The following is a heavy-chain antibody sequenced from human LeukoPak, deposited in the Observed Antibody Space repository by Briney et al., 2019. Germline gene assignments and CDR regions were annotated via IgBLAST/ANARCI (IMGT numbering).Heavy chain of an antibody. V-gene: IGHV3-74*01. D-gene: IGHD3-10*01. J-gene: IGHJ4*02. Sequence: HPGGSLRLSCAASGFTFRSAWMHWVRQAPGKGLVWVSRIRGDGGDANYADFVKGRYTISRDNAKSTLYLQMNGLGVEDTAVYYCVRDIVAGSGSYSDWGQGTLVTVSS. CDR3: VRDIVAGSGSYSD. CDR2: IRGDGGDA. CDR1: GFTFRSAW.